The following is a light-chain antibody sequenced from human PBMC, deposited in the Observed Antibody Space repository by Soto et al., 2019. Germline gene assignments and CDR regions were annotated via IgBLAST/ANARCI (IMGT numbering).Light chain of an antibody. V-gene: IGKV3-15*01. CDR2: GAS. Sequence: EIVMTQSPATLSVSPGERATLSCRARQSVSSNLAWYQQKPGQAPRLLIYGASTRATGIPARLSGSGSGTEFTLTISSLQSEDFVVYYCQQYNNWPLYTFGQGTKLEIK. J-gene: IGKJ2*01. CDR1: QSVSSN. CDR3: QQYNNWPLYT.